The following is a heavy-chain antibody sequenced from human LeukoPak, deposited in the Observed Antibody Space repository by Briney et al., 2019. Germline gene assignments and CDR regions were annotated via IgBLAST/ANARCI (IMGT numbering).Heavy chain of an antibody. J-gene: IGHJ1*01. CDR1: GDSVSSNRAS. CDR3: ARAAVSGTYED. D-gene: IGHD1-26*01. V-gene: IGHV6-1*01. CDR2: TYYRSKWYN. Sequence: SLTLSLPRLSPGDSVSSNRASWIWIRQSPSRGLEWLGRTYYRSKWYNDYAVSVKSRITINPDTSKNQLSLQLNSVTPEDTAVYYCARAAVSGTYEDWGQGTLVTVSS.